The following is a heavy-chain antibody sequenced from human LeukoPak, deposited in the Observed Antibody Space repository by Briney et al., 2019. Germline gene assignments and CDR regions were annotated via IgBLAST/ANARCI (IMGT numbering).Heavy chain of an antibody. D-gene: IGHD3-10*01. CDR2: LYYSGST. V-gene: IGHV4-59*12. CDR1: GGSISGYY. J-gene: IGHJ4*02. Sequence: SETLSLTCTVSGGSISGYYWSWIRQPPGKGLEWIGYLYYSGSTSYSPSLKSRVTISVDTSKNQFSLKLSSVTAADTAVYYCARRLGYYGSATDYWGQGTLVTVSS. CDR3: ARRLGYYGSATDY.